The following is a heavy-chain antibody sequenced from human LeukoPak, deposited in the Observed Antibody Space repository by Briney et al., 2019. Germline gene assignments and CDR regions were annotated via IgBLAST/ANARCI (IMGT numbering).Heavy chain of an antibody. Sequence: GGSLRLSCAASGFTFRSYAMSWVRQAPGKGLEWVGRIKRKTDGGTTDYAAPVQGRFTISRDDSKNTLYLQMNSLKTEDTAVYYCTRNADMDVWGKGTTVTVSS. V-gene: IGHV3-15*01. CDR1: GFTFRSYA. CDR2: IKRKTDGGTT. CDR3: TRNADMDV. D-gene: IGHD1-1*01. J-gene: IGHJ6*03.